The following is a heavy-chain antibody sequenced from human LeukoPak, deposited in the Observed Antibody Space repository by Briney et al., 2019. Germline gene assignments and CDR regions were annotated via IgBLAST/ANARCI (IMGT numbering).Heavy chain of an antibody. V-gene: IGHV4-34*01. CDR1: GGSFSGYY. D-gene: IGHD3-16*01. Sequence: PSETLSLTCAVYGGSFSGYYWSWIRRPPGKGLEWIGEINHSGSTNYNPSLKSRVTISVDMSKNQFSLKLSSVTAADTAVYYCARGAPWGYGMDVWGQGTTVTVSS. J-gene: IGHJ6*02. CDR3: ARGAPWGYGMDV. CDR2: INHSGST.